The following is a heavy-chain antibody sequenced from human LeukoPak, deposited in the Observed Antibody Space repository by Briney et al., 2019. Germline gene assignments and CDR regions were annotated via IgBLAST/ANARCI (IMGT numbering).Heavy chain of an antibody. Sequence: ASVKVSCKASGYTFTSYYMHWVRQAPGQGLEWMGIINPSGGSTSYAQNFQGRVTVTRDASTTTVHMELRGLRSEDTAVYYCVRDQEGFDYWGQGTVVTVSS. J-gene: IGHJ4*02. CDR2: INPSGGST. CDR3: VRDQEGFDY. V-gene: IGHV1-46*01. CDR1: GYTFTSYY.